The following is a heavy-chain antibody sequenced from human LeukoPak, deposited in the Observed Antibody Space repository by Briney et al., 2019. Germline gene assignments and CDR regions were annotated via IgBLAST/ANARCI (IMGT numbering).Heavy chain of an antibody. CDR1: GYTFSGYY. J-gene: IGHJ4*02. CDR3: ARDAGSNYFDY. CDR2: INTKSGGT. V-gene: IGHV1-2*02. Sequence: ASVKVSCKASGYTFSGYYMHWVRQAPGQGLEWMGWINTKSGGTNYGQKFQGRVTMTRDTSISTAYMEVNRLRSDDTALYYCARDAGSNYFDYWGQGTLVTVSS. D-gene: IGHD1-1*01.